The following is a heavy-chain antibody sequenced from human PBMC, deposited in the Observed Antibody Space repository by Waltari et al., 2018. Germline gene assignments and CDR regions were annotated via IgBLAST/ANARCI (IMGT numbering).Heavy chain of an antibody. Sequence: QVQLVQSGAEVKKPGSSVKVSCKASGGTFSSYAISWVRQAPGQGLEWRGGIIPILGIANAAQKFQGRVTITADESTSTAYMELSSLRSEDTAVYYCARDYYDSSGYSGPFDYWGQGTLVTVSS. J-gene: IGHJ4*02. CDR2: IIPILGIA. CDR1: GGTFSSYA. V-gene: IGHV1-69*04. CDR3: ARDYYDSSGYSGPFDY. D-gene: IGHD3-22*01.